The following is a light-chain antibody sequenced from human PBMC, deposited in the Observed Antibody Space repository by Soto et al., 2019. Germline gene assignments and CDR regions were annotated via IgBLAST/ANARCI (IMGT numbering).Light chain of an antibody. CDR2: QTS. Sequence: EIVMTQSPVTLSVSPGERATLSCRASQSVSSNVAWYQQKPGQAPRLLIYQTSARATGIPARFSGSGSGTDFTLTFSNLQSEDFALYYCQHYSGWPPVFGQGTKVEIK. V-gene: IGKV3-15*01. CDR3: QHYSGWPPV. J-gene: IGKJ2*01. CDR1: QSVSSN.